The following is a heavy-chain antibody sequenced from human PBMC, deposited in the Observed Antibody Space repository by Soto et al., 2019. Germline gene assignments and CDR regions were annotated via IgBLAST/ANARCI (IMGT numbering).Heavy chain of an antibody. D-gene: IGHD6-6*01. CDR1: RFTFSDYG. CDR3: AKEMYPRTVLDSSSPWGDY. V-gene: IGHV3-30*18. CDR2: MSYAGTYK. J-gene: IGHJ4*02. Sequence: GGSLRLSCAVSRFTFSDYGMHWVRQAPGKGLEWVAVMSYAGTYKYYADSVKGRFTISRDLSGNTLFLQMNSLRLEDTAVYFCAKEMYPRTVLDSSSPWGDYWGQGTQVTVSS.